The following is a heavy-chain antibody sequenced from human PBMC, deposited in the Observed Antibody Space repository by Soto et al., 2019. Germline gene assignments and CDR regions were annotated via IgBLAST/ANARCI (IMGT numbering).Heavy chain of an antibody. V-gene: IGHV1-3*01. Sequence: QVQIVQSGAEVKKPGASVKISCKDSGYTFSNYITHWVRQAPGERLEWMGWINAANGNTKYSQKFQGRVTITRDTSATTIYMDLSSLRSEDTGVYYCARSAQYSASLEFDYWGQGTLVAVSS. CDR1: GYTFSNYI. CDR2: INAANGNT. D-gene: IGHD1-1*01. CDR3: ARSAQYSASLEFDY. J-gene: IGHJ4*02.